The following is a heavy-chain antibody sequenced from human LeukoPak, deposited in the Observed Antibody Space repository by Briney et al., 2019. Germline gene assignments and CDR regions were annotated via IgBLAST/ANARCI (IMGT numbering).Heavy chain of an antibody. D-gene: IGHD6-13*01. CDR3: AGRWGITTTGVFFQH. J-gene: IGHJ1*01. CDR2: ISRGGDMT. Sequence: GGFLRLSCAASGFAFGNTGMSWVRQTPGTGLEWVSSISRGGDMTFYADSVRGRFTVSRDNSINTLYLQMNSLSAEDTAVYYCAGRWGITTTGVFFQHWGQGTLVTVSS. V-gene: IGHV3-23*01. CDR1: GFAFGNTG.